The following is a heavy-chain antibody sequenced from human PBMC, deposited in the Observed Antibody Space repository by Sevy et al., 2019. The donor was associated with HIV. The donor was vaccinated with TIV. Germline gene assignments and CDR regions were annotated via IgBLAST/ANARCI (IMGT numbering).Heavy chain of an antibody. CDR3: ARGGYSSGWSTVYYYYYGMDV. J-gene: IGHJ6*02. CDR2: TYYRSKWYN. Sequence: KQSQTVSLTCAISGDSVSSNSAAWNWIRQSPSRGLEWLGRTYYRSKWYNDYAVSVKSRITINPDTSKNQFSLQLNSVTPEDTAVYYCARGGYSSGWSTVYYYYYGMDVWGQGTTVTVSS. CDR1: GDSVSSNSAA. V-gene: IGHV6-1*01. D-gene: IGHD6-19*01.